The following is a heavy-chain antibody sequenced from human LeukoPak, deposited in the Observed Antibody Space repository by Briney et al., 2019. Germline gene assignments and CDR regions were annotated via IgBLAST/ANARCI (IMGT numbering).Heavy chain of an antibody. CDR2: ISSSGSTI. CDR1: GFTFSDYY. V-gene: IGHV3-11*01. Sequence: GGSLRLSCAASGFTFSDYYMSWIRQAPGKGLEWVSYISSSGSTIYYADSVKGRFTISRDSAKNSLYLQMNSLRAEDTAVYYCARDRSIAAVSDYWGQGTLVTVSS. CDR3: ARDRSIAAVSDY. J-gene: IGHJ4*02. D-gene: IGHD6-25*01.